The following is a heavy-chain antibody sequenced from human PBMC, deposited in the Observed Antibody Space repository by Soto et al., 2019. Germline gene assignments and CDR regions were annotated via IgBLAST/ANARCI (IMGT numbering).Heavy chain of an antibody. V-gene: IGHV3-15*01. J-gene: IGHJ5*02. CDR1: GFTFSNAW. D-gene: IGHD5-12*01. CDR3: TTDRGYHLDWFDP. CDR2: IKSKTDGGTT. Sequence: GGSLRLSCAASGFTFSNAWMSWVRQAPGMGLEWVGRIKSKTDGGTTDYAAPVKGRFTIPRDDSKNTLYLQMNSLKTEDTAVYYCTTDRGYHLDWFDPWGQGTLVTVS.